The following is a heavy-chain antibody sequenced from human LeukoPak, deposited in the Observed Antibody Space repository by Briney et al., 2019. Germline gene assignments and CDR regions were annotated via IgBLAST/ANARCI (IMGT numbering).Heavy chain of an antibody. J-gene: IGHJ4*02. CDR2: INPSGGST. D-gene: IGHD6-19*01. CDR1: GYTFTSYY. V-gene: IGHV1-46*01. Sequence: ASVKVSCKASGYTFTSYYMHWVRQAPGQGLEWMGIINPSGGSTSYAQKFQGRVTMTRDMSTSTVYMELSSLRSEDTAVYYCARPQYSSGWYGHYFDYWGQGTLVTVSS. CDR3: ARPQYSSGWYGHYFDY.